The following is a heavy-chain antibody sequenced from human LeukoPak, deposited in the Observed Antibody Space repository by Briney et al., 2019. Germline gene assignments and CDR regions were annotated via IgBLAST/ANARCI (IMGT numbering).Heavy chain of an antibody. D-gene: IGHD3-3*01. CDR2: IRSKANSYAT. CDR1: GFTFSGSA. CDR3: TREYDFWSGYRYYYYYYYMDV. J-gene: IGHJ6*03. V-gene: IGHV3-73*01. Sequence: PGGSLRLSCAASGFTFSGSAMHWVRQASGKGLEWVGRIRSKANSYATAYAASVKGRFTISRDDSQNTPYLQMNRLKPEDTAVYYCTREYDFWSGYRYYYYYYYMDVWGKGTTVPVSS.